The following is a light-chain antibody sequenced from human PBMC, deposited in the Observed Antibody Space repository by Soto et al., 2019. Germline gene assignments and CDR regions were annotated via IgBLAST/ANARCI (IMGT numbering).Light chain of an antibody. CDR1: QGISNN. J-gene: IGKJ5*01. V-gene: IGKV1-27*01. CDR3: QKYNSVPIT. Sequence: DIQMTQSPSSLSASVGDRVTITCRASQGISNNLAWYQQKPGKVPKLLIYAATTLQSGVPSRFSGSGSGTDFTLTISSLQPEDVATYYCQKYNSVPITFGQGTRLEIK. CDR2: AAT.